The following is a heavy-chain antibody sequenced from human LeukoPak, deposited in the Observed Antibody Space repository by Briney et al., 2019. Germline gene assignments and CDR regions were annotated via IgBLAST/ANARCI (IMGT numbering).Heavy chain of an antibody. CDR3: AKGNYYDSSGPLDY. CDR2: IRYDGSNK. CDR1: GFTFSSYG. J-gene: IGHJ4*02. Sequence: GGSLRLSCAASGFTFSSYGMHWVRQAPGKGLEWVAFIRYDGSNKYYADSAKGRFTISRDNSKNTLYLQMNSLRAEDTAVYYCAKGNYYDSSGPLDYWGQGTLVTVSS. V-gene: IGHV3-30*02. D-gene: IGHD3-22*01.